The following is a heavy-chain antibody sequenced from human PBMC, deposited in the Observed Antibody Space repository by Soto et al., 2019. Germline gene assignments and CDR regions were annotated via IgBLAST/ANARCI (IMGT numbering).Heavy chain of an antibody. D-gene: IGHD3-22*01. CDR3: ARHLYYYDSSGYSDAFDI. V-gene: IGHV4-39*01. Sequence: PSETLSLTCTVSGGSISSSSYYWGWIRQPPGKGLEWIGSIYYSGSTYYNPSLKSRVTISVDTSKNQFSLKLSSMTAADTAVYYCARHLYYYDSSGYSDAFDIWGQGTMVTVSS. CDR1: GGSISSSSYY. J-gene: IGHJ3*02. CDR2: IYYSGST.